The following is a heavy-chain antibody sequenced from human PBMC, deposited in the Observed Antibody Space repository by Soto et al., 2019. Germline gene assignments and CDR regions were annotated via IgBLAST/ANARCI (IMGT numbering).Heavy chain of an antibody. CDR1: GGSIRSTTNY. Sequence: PSETLSLTCTVSGGSIRSTTNYWGWIRQPPGKGLQWIGSIYYSGSTYYNPSLQSRVTISVDTSKNHFSLKLNSVTPADTAVYYCARCGGSCSGANCYFSFDPWGQGTRVTVSS. V-gene: IGHV4-39*02. CDR3: ARCGGSCSGANCYFSFDP. J-gene: IGHJ5*02. D-gene: IGHD2-15*01. CDR2: IYYSGST.